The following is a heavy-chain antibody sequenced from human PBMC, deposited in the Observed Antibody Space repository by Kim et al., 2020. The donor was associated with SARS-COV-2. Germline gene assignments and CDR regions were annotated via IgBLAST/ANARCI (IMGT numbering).Heavy chain of an antibody. Sequence: SETLSLTCTVSGGSISSSSYYWGWIRQPPGKGLEWIGSIYYSGSTYYNPSLKSRVTISVDTSKNQFSLKLSSVTAADTAVYYCARDRQDCSGGSCSYYYYYYGMDVWGQGTTVTVSS. CDR3: ARDRQDCSGGSCSYYYYYYGMDV. V-gene: IGHV4-39*07. CDR1: GGSISSSSYY. CDR2: IYYSGST. J-gene: IGHJ6*02. D-gene: IGHD2-15*01.